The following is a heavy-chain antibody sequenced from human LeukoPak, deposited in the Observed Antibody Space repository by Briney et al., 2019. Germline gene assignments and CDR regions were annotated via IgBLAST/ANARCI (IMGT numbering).Heavy chain of an antibody. J-gene: IGHJ3*02. CDR2: ISSSGTTI. Sequence: TGGSLRLSCAASGFTFSDYYMSWIRQAPGKGLEWVSYISSSGTTIYYADSVKGRFTISRDNARNSLYLQMNSLRAEDTAVYYCAKDQQWLVSAFDIWGQGTMVTVSS. CDR1: GFTFSDYY. V-gene: IGHV3-11*01. CDR3: AKDQQWLVSAFDI. D-gene: IGHD6-19*01.